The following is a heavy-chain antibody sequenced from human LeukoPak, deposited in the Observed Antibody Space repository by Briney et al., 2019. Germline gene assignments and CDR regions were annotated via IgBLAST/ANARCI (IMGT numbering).Heavy chain of an antibody. D-gene: IGHD2-2*01. CDR3: ATVHRSSTSCYWYDN. Sequence: GASVKVSCRASGYTFTGYYMHWVRQAPGQGLEWMGWINPNSGGTNYAQKFQGRVTMTRDTSISTAYMELSRLRSDDTAVYYCATVHRSSTSCYWYDNWGQGTLVTVSS. V-gene: IGHV1-2*02. CDR2: INPNSGGT. J-gene: IGHJ4*02. CDR1: GYTFTGYY.